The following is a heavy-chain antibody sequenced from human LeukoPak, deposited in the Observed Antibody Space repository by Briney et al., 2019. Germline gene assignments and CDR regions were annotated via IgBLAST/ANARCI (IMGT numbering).Heavy chain of an antibody. Sequence: SVKVSCKASGGTFSSYAISWVRQAPGQGLEWMGRIIPILGIANYAQKFQGRVTITADKSTSTAYMELSSLRSEDTAVYYCARVWSSGLHANDYWGQGTLATVSS. D-gene: IGHD3-22*01. CDR3: ARVWSSGLHANDY. J-gene: IGHJ4*02. CDR2: IIPILGIA. V-gene: IGHV1-69*04. CDR1: GGTFSSYA.